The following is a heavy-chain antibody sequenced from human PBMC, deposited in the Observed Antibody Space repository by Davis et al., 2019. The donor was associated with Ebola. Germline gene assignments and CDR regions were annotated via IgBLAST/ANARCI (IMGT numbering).Heavy chain of an antibody. V-gene: IGHV4-34*01. CDR2: INHSGST. Sequence: PSETLSLTCAVYGGSFSGYYWSWIRQPPGKGLEWIGEINHSGSTNYNPSLKSRVTISVDTSKNQFSLKLSSVTAADTAVYYCASTVEMATITPFDYWGQGTLVTVSS. D-gene: IGHD5-24*01. CDR1: GGSFSGYY. J-gene: IGHJ4*02. CDR3: ASTVEMATITPFDY.